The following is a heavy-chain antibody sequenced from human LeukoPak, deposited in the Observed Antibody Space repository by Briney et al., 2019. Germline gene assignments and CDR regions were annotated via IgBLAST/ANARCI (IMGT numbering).Heavy chain of an antibody. CDR2: ISYDGFNK. J-gene: IGHJ4*02. V-gene: IGHV3-30*04. D-gene: IGHD5-12*01. Sequence: GGSLRLSCAASGFSFSTYAMHWVRQAPGKGLEWVALISYDGFNKYYPDSVKGRFTISRDNSKSTLYLQMNSLRAEDTAVYYCARDGGLRFWIDYWGQGTLVTVSS. CDR1: GFSFSTYA. CDR3: ARDGGLRFWIDY.